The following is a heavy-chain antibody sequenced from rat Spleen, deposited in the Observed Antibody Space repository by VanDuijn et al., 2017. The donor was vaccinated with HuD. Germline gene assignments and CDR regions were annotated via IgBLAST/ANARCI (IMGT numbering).Heavy chain of an antibody. CDR3: ARETYIGTSNWFAY. D-gene: IGHD1-5*01. CDR1: GFSLPSYH. Sequence: QVQLKESGPGVVQPSQTLSLTCTVSGFSLPSYHVSWVRQPPGKSLVWMGKIWAGGGTKYNSDLKSRLSFSRDTSKSQFFLKMSSLQTEDTATYYCARETYIGTSNWFAYWGQGTLVTVSS. CDR2: IWAGGGT. J-gene: IGHJ3*01. V-gene: IGHV2-43*01.